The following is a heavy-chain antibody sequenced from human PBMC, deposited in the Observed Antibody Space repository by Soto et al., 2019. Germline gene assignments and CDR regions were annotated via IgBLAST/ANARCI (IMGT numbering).Heavy chain of an antibody. V-gene: IGHV4-30-4*01. CDR3: VRYRSNSPAYFDC. D-gene: IGHD2-2*01. CDR1: GGSISSDDYY. CDR2: IYYSGRT. J-gene: IGHJ4*02. Sequence: PSETLSLTCTVSGGSISSDDYYWTWIRQPPGKGLEWIGYIYYSGRTSYNPSLESRVSISVDTSENHFSLRLKSVTAADTAVYYCVRYRSNSPAYFDCWGRGTLVTVSS.